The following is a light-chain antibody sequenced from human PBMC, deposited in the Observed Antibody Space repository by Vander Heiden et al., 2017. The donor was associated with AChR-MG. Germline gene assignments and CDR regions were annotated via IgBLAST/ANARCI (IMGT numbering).Light chain of an antibody. Sequence: QSVLTQPPSASGTPGQRLTIPCSGSSSNLDSYTVNWYQQLPGTAPKLLIYSNKQRPSGVPDRFSGSKSGTSASLAISGLQSEDEADYYCATWDDSLNGPVFGGGTKLTVL. CDR1: SSNLDSYT. V-gene: IGLV1-44*01. CDR2: SNK. J-gene: IGLJ3*02. CDR3: ATWDDSLNGPV.